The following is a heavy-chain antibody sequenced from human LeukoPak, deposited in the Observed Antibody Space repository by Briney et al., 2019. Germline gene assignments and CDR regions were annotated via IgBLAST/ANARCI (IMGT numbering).Heavy chain of an antibody. J-gene: IGHJ4*02. CDR1: GGSISSGDYH. CDR2: IYYSGST. D-gene: IGHD4-11*01. V-gene: IGHV4-30-4*08. Sequence: MSSETLSLTCSVTGGSISSGDYHWTWIRQPPGKGLEWIGFIYYSGSTYYKSSLKSRVTISVDTSKNQFSLRLSSVSAADTAVYYCARRLTTTQYIGFWGQGTLVTVSS. CDR3: ARRLTTTQYIGF.